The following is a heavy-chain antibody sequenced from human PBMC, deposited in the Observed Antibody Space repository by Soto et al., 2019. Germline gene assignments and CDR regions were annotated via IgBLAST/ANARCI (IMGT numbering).Heavy chain of an antibody. V-gene: IGHV4-34*01. D-gene: IGHD2-15*01. J-gene: IGHJ5*02. Sequence: SETLSLTCAVYGGSFSGYYWSWIRQPPGKGLEWIGEINHSGSTNYNPSLKSRVTISVDMSKNQFSLKLSSVTAADTAVYYCARGRSVVVVAATKPRGYWFDPWGQGTLVTVSS. CDR3: ARGRSVVVVAATKPRGYWFDP. CDR2: INHSGST. CDR1: GGSFSGYY.